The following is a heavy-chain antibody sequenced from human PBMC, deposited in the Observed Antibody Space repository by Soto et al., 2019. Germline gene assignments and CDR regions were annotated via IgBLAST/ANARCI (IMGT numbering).Heavy chain of an antibody. V-gene: IGHV4-4*02. J-gene: IGHJ5*02. D-gene: IGHD2-15*01. CDR3: ATLPPRIVVVKTEIPT. Sequence: QVQLRESGPGMVRPSGTLSLTCAVSGTSISSTYWWTWVRQPPGKGLEWIGEIYQSGSTKYNPSLKSRVTISVDKSNNQFSLELRAVTAADTAVYYCATLPPRIVVVKTEIPTWGQGTLVTVSS. CDR1: GTSISSTYW. CDR2: IYQSGST.